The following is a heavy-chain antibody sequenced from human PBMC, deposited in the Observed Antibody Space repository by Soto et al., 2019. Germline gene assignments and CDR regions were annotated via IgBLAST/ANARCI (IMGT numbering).Heavy chain of an antibody. CDR3: ASSSIWGSRWPLNY. Sequence: PSETLSLTCTVSGGSISSYYWSWIRQPPGKGLEWIGYIYYSGSTNYNPSLKSRVTISVDTSKNQFSLKLSSVTAADTAVYYCASSSIWGSRWPLNYWGQGTLVTVSS. V-gene: IGHV4-59*08. J-gene: IGHJ4*02. D-gene: IGHD7-27*01. CDR1: GGSISSYY. CDR2: IYYSGST.